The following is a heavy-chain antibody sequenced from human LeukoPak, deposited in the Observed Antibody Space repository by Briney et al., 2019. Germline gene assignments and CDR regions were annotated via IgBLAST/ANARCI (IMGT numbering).Heavy chain of an antibody. CDR2: IRSKAYGGTT. CDR1: GFTVSSNY. V-gene: IGHV3-49*03. Sequence: GSLRLSCAASGFTVSSNYMSWFRQAPGKGLEWVGFIRSKAYGGTTEYAASVKGRFTISRDDSKSIAYLQMNSLKTEDTAVYYCTRDSRDGYNYGYWGQGTLVTVSS. J-gene: IGHJ4*02. CDR3: TRDSRDGYNYGY. D-gene: IGHD5-24*01.